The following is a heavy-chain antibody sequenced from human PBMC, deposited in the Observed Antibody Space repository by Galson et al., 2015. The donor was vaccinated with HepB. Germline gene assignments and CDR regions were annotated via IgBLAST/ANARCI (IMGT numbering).Heavy chain of an antibody. V-gene: IGHV3-30-3*01. CDR2: ISYDGSNT. J-gene: IGHJ4*02. CDR3: VREGIFGVSKAFDY. CDR1: GFTFNGYI. Sequence: SLRLSCAASGFTFNGYIMHWVRQAPGKGLEWMAVISYDGSNTFSADSVKGRFTISRDNSKSTLFLQMNSLRADDTALYYCVREGIFGVSKAFDYWGQGTLVTVSS. D-gene: IGHD3-3*01.